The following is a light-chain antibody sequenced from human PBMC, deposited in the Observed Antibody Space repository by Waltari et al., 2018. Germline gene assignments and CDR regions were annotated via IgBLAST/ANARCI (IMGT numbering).Light chain of an antibody. CDR3: SSYAGNNIWV. Sequence: QSALTQPPSASGSPGQSVTISCTGSSYDVGTSNYVCWYQQPPGKAPKLMIYEVTKRPSGVPDGCPGSRSGNTASLTVSGLQAEDEADYYCSSYAGNNIWVFGGGTRLAVL. CDR1: SYDVGTSNY. J-gene: IGLJ3*02. V-gene: IGLV2-8*01. CDR2: EVT.